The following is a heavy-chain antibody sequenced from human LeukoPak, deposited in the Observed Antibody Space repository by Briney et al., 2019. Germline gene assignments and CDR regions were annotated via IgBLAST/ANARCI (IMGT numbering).Heavy chain of an antibody. CDR1: GFTFSSYN. D-gene: IGHD2-15*01. V-gene: IGHV3-21*01. Sequence: PGGYLRLSCAASGFTFSSYNMNSVRQAPGKGLEWVSSISTSSSYIYYADSVKGRFTISRDNAKNSLSLQINSLRAEDTAVYYCARDSGVGPCLFCSGFDIWGQGTMVTVSS. J-gene: IGHJ3*02. CDR2: ISTSSSYI. CDR3: ARDSGVGPCLFCSGFDI.